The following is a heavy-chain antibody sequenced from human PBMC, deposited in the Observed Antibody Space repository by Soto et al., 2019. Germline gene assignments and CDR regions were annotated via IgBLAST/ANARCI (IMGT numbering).Heavy chain of an antibody. CDR1: GGSINTFY. CDR2: IYHSGST. J-gene: IGHJ6*02. D-gene: IGHD3-3*01. V-gene: IGHV4-59*12. CDR3: ARGITIFGVVIKGLDV. Sequence: SETLSLTCTVSGGSINTFYWSWVRQPAGKGLEWIGYIYHSGSTYYNPSLKSRVTISVDRSKNQFSLKLSSVTAADTAVYYCARGITIFGVVIKGLDVWGQGTTVTVSS.